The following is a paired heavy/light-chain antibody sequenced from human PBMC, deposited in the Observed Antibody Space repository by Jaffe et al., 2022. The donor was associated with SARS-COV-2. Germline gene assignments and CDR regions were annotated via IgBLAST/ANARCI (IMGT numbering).Light chain of an antibody. CDR2: DAS. CDR3: QQRSNWPLT. J-gene: IGKJ4*01. CDR1: QSVSSY. Sequence: EIVLTQSPATLSLSPGERATLSCRASQSVSSYLAWYQQKPGQAPRLLIYDASNRATDIPARFSGSGSGTDFTLTISSLEPEDFAVYYCQQRSNWPLTFGGGTKVEIK. V-gene: IGKV3-11*01.
Heavy chain of an antibody. J-gene: IGHJ4*02. CDR1: GGSISDSFYL. CDR2: ISYSGNT. CDR3: ARRYYNGGVWYYYDY. Sequence: QLQLQEAGPGLVKPSETLSLTCTVSGGSISDSFYLWDWIRQPPGKGLEWIGSISYSGNTYYHPSLQSRVSISVDTSKNQFSLRLTSVTAADSAVYYCARRYYNGGVWYYYDYWGQGTLVTASS. V-gene: IGHV4-39*01. D-gene: IGHD2-8*02.